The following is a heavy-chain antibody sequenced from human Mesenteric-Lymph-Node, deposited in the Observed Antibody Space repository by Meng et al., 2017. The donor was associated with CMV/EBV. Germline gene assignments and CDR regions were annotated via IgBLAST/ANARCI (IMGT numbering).Heavy chain of an antibody. CDR3: AKDVAAAGTGYYFDY. CDR1: GFTFSGHW. V-gene: IGHV3-7*03. Sequence: GESLKISCVASGFTFSGHWMSWVRQAPGKGLEWVANIKQDGSEKYYVDSVKGRFTVSRDNDKKSLYLQMNSLRAEDTAVYYCAKDVAAAGTGYYFDYWGQGTLVTVSS. D-gene: IGHD6-13*01. CDR2: IKQDGSEK. J-gene: IGHJ4*02.